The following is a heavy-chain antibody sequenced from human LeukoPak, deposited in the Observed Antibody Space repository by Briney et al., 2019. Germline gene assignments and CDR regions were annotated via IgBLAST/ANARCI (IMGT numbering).Heavy chain of an antibody. D-gene: IGHD3-22*01. CDR2: MNPNSGNT. V-gene: IGHV1-8*01. CDR1: GFTFTSHD. CDR3: ARDPGAEYYDSSGYYWFDP. Sequence: GASVKVSCKASGFTFTSHDYNWVRQATGQGLEWMGWMNPNSGNTGYAQKFQGRVTMTRDTSITTVYMELSSLTSEDTAVYYCARDPGAEYYDSSGYYWFDPWGQGTLVTVSS. J-gene: IGHJ5*02.